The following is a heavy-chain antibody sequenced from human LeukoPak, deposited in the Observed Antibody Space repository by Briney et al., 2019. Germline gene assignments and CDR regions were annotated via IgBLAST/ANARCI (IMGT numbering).Heavy chain of an antibody. D-gene: IGHD5-12*01. CDR2: IYHNGIT. Sequence: SETLSLTCTVSGGSISNFHWWNWVRQSPGKGLEWVGQIYHNGITNYNPSLKSRLTISVDTSKNQFSLKLSSVTAADTAVYYCARGLPGSGYEYYFDYWGQGTLVTVSS. CDR1: GGSISNFHW. V-gene: IGHV4-4*02. J-gene: IGHJ4*02. CDR3: ARGLPGSGYEYYFDY.